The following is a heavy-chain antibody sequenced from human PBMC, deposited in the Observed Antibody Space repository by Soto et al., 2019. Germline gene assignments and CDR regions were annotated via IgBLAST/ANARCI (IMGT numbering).Heavy chain of an antibody. J-gene: IGHJ6*02. CDR3: ARYGLLHTAMITPREYYYGMDV. CDR2: IYYSGSA. V-gene: IGHV4-59*01. CDR1: GGSISSDY. D-gene: IGHD5-18*01. Sequence: QVQLQESGPGLVKPSETLSLTCTVSGGSISSDYWSWIRQPPGKGLEWIGYIYYSGSASYNPSLKGRVTISLDTSKTQFSLKVSSVTAADTAVYYCARYGLLHTAMITPREYYYGMDVWGQGTTVTVSS.